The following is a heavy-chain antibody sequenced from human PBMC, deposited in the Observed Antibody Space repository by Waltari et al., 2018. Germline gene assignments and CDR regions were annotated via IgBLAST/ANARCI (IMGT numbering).Heavy chain of an antibody. CDR3: ARRRAYCGGDCYSHLYFDY. D-gene: IGHD2-21*02. Sequence: QLQLQESGPGLVKPSETLSLTCTVSGGSISSSSYYWGWIRKPPGKGLEWIGSIHYSGSTYYNPSLKSRVTISVDTSKNQFSLKLSSVTAADTAVYYCARRRAYCGGDCYSHLYFDYWGQGTLVTVSS. J-gene: IGHJ4*02. V-gene: IGHV4-39*01. CDR1: GGSISSSSYY. CDR2: IHYSGST.